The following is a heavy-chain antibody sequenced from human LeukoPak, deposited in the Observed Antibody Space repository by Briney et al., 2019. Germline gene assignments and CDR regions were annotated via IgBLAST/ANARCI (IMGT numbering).Heavy chain of an antibody. D-gene: IGHD3-10*01. Sequence: GGSLRLSCAASGFTFSSYAMSWVRQAPGKGLEWVSAISGSGGSTYYADSVKGRFTISRDNSKNTLYLQMNSLRAEDTAVYYCAKDRGVRGVIAEIDYWGQGTLVTVSS. J-gene: IGHJ4*02. CDR3: AKDRGVRGVIAEIDY. CDR2: ISGSGGST. CDR1: GFTFSSYA. V-gene: IGHV3-23*01.